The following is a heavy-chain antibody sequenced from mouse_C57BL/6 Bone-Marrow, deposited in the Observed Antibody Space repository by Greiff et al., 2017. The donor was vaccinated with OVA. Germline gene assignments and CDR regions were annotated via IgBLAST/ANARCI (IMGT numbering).Heavy chain of an antibody. CDR2: IWTGGGT. Sequence: QVQLKESGPGLVAPSQSLSITCTVSGFSLTSYAISWVRQPPGKGLEWLGVIWTGGGTNYNSALKSRLSISKDNAKSQVFLKMNSLQTDDTARYYCARQAHYYGSSYLCAYWGQGTLVTVSA. CDR1: GFSLTSYA. D-gene: IGHD1-1*01. V-gene: IGHV2-9-1*01. CDR3: ARQAHYYGSSYLCAY. J-gene: IGHJ3*01.